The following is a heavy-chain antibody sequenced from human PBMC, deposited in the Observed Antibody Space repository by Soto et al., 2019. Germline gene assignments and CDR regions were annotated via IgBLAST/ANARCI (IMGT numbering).Heavy chain of an antibody. V-gene: IGHV3-9*01. CDR1: GFTFDDYA. J-gene: IGHJ6*02. D-gene: IGHD3-10*01. Sequence: EAQLVESGGGLVQPGRSLRLSCAASGFTFDDYAMHWVRQGPGKGLEGVSGISWHSGSIGYADSVKGRFTISRDNAKSSLYLQMNSLRAEDTALYFCAKDRYDYYGSGSNYGMDVWGQGTTVTVSS. CDR2: ISWHSGSI. CDR3: AKDRYDYYGSGSNYGMDV.